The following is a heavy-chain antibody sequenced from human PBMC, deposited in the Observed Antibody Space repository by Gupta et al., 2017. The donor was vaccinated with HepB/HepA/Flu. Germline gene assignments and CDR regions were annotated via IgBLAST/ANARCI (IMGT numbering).Heavy chain of an antibody. J-gene: IGHJ6*02. CDR2: IIPIFGTA. V-gene: IGHV1-69*01. CDR3: ARGNDSSGPGGYYYYGMDV. Sequence: QVQLVQSGAEVKKPGSSVKVSCKASGGTFSSYAISWVRQAPGQGLEWMGGIIPIFGTANYAQKFQGRVTITADESTSTAYMELSSLRSEDTAVYYCARGNDSSGPGGYYYYGMDVWGQGTTVTVSS. D-gene: IGHD3-22*01. CDR1: GGTFSSYA.